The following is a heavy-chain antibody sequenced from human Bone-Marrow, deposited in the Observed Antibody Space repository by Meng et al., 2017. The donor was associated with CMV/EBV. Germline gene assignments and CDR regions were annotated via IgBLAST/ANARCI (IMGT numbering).Heavy chain of an antibody. CDR3: AKLQLLGGLDY. CDR2: IKEDGSEK. J-gene: IGHJ4*02. V-gene: IGHV3-7*01. CDR1: GFTFSLHC. D-gene: IGHD2-2*01. Sequence: GESLKISCAASGFTFSLHCMSWVRQAPGKGLEWVANIKEDGSEKYYVDSVKGRFTLSRDNAKNSLYLQMNSLRAEDTAVYYCAKLQLLGGLDYWGQGTLVTVSS.